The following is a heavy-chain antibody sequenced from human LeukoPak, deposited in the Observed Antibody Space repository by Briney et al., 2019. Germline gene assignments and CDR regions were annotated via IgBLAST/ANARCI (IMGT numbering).Heavy chain of an antibody. CDR2: IKQDGSEK. V-gene: IGHV3-7*01. Sequence: GRSLRLSCAASGFTFSSYWMSWVRQAPGKGLEWVANIKQDGSEKYYVDSVKGRFTISRDNAKNSLYLQMNSLRAEDTAVYYCARDLSNYYDSSGYLDYWGQGTLVTVSS. D-gene: IGHD3-22*01. CDR3: ARDLSNYYDSSGYLDY. J-gene: IGHJ4*02. CDR1: GFTFSSYW.